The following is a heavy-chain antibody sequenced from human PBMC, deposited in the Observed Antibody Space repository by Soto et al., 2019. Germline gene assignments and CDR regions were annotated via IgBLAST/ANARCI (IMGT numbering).Heavy chain of an antibody. CDR1: GGSISSSSYY. D-gene: IGHD6-13*01. CDR3: ARRGIAATWADYYYYGMDV. J-gene: IGHJ6*02. V-gene: IGHV4-39*01. CDR2: IYYSGST. Sequence: QLQLQESGPGLVKPSETLSLTCTVSGGSISSSSYYWGWIRQPPGKGLEWIGSIYYSGSTYYNPSLKSRVTISVDTSKNQFSLKLSSVTAADTAVYYCARRGIAATWADYYYYGMDVWGQGTTVTVSS.